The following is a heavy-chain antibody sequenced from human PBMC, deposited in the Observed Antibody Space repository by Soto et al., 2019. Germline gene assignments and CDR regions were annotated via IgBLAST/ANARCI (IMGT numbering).Heavy chain of an antibody. J-gene: IGHJ4*02. D-gene: IGHD2-21*02. CDR2: IKSKTDGGTT. V-gene: IGHV3-15*01. CDR1: GFTSSNVW. Sequence: GSLRLSCAAFGFTSSNVWMSWVRQAPGKGLEWVGRIKSKTDGGTTHYAAPVKGRFTISRDDSKNTLYLQMNSLKTEDTAVYYCTTSNSYCGGDCYHFDYWGPGTLVTVSS. CDR3: TTSNSYCGGDCYHFDY.